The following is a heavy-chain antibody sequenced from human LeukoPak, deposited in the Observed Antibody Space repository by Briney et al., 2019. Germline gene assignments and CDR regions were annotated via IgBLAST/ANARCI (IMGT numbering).Heavy chain of an antibody. V-gene: IGHV3-30*18. Sequence: GGSLRLSCAASGFTFSSYGMHWVRQAPGKGLEWVAVISYDGSNKYYADSVKGRFTMSRDNSKNTLFVQMNSLRAEDTAVYYCAKDLSGRKGPFDYWGQGTLVTVSS. CDR2: ISYDGSNK. CDR3: AKDLSGRKGPFDY. J-gene: IGHJ4*02. CDR1: GFTFSSYG. D-gene: IGHD3-10*01.